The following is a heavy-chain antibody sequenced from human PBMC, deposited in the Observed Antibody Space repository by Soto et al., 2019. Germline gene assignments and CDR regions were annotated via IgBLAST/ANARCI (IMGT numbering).Heavy chain of an antibody. D-gene: IGHD2-8*01. CDR3: ASRDSTDCSNGVCSFFYNHDMDV. J-gene: IGHJ6*02. CDR2: INPKSGGT. CDR1: GYSFTDYH. V-gene: IGHV1-2*04. Sequence: ASVKVSCKASGYSFTDYHIHWVRQAPGQGLEWLGRINPKSGGTSTAQKFQGWVTMTTDTSISTASMELTRLTSDDTAIYYCASRDSTDCSNGVCSFFYNHDMDVWGQGTTVTGSS.